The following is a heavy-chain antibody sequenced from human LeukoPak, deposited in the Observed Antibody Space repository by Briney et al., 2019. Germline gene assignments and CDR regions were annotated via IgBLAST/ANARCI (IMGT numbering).Heavy chain of an antibody. Sequence: GGSLRLSCAASGFSFSSYWMKWVRQDPGKGLEWVANIKGDGREKYYVDSVKGRFTISRDNAKNSLYLQMNSLRVEDAAVYYCARGGVRRGWYDYWGQGTLVTVSS. CDR3: ARGGVRRGWYDY. CDR1: GFSFSSYW. V-gene: IGHV3-7*01. D-gene: IGHD6-13*01. J-gene: IGHJ4*02. CDR2: IKGDGREK.